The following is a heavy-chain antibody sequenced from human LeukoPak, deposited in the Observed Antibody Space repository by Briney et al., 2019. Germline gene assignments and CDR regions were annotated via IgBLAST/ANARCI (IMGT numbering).Heavy chain of an antibody. V-gene: IGHV1-18*01. CDR2: ISAYNGNT. CDR1: GYTFTSYG. J-gene: IGHJ4*02. Sequence: ASVKVSCKASGYTFTSYGISWVRQAPGQGLEWMGWISAYNGNTYYAQKLQGRVTMTTDTSTSTAYMELRSLRSDDTAVYYCARALVDTYPTAPDYWGQGTLVTVSS. CDR3: ARALVDTYPTAPDY. D-gene: IGHD5-18*01.